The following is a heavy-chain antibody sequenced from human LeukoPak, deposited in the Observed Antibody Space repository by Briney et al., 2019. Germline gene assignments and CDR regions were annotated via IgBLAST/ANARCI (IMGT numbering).Heavy chain of an antibody. Sequence: ASVKVSCKASGYTFTSYAMNWVRQAPGQGLEWMGWINTNTGNPTYAQGFTGRFVFSLDTSVSTAYLQICSLKAEDTAMYYCARVSSTSSSWYSYYYYYGMDVWGQGTTVTVS. CDR1: GYTFTSYA. V-gene: IGHV7-4-1*01. CDR2: INTNTGNP. D-gene: IGHD6-13*01. CDR3: ARVSSTSSSWYSYYYYYGMDV. J-gene: IGHJ6*02.